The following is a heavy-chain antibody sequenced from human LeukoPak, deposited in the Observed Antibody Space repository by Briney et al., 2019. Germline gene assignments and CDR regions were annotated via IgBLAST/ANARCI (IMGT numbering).Heavy chain of an antibody. Sequence: SETLSLTCTVSGNSISSGDNYWSWIRQPPRKGLEWIGSIYYSGSTYYNPSLKSRVTISVDTSKNQFSLKLSSVTAADTAVYYCARVRYYYMDVWGKGTTVTVSS. V-gene: IGHV4-39*07. CDR1: GNSISSGDNY. CDR3: ARVRYYYMDV. J-gene: IGHJ6*03. CDR2: IYYSGST.